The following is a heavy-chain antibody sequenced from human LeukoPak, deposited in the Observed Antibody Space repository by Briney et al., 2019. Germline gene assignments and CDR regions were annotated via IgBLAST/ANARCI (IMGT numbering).Heavy chain of an antibody. J-gene: IGHJ6*02. CDR2: ISAYNGNT. V-gene: IGHV1-18*01. CDR1: NYTFTRNG. CDR3: ARDPSIVGATNQGPYYYGMDV. D-gene: IGHD1-26*01. Sequence: ASVKVSCKTSNYTFTRNGISWVRQAPGQGLEWMGWISAYNGNTNYAQKLQGRVTMTTDTSTSTAYMELRSLRSDDTAVYYCARDPSIVGATNQGPYYYGMDVWGQGTTVTVSS.